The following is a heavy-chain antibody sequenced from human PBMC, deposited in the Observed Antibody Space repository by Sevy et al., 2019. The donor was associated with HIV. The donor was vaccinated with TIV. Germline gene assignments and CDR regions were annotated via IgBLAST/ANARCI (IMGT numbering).Heavy chain of an antibody. J-gene: IGHJ4*02. CDR2: IRYDGSNK. V-gene: IGHV3-30*02. CDR1: GFTFSSYG. D-gene: IGHD6-19*01. Sequence: GGSLRLSCAASGFTFSSYGMHWVRQAPGKGLEWVAFIRYDGSNKYYADSVKGRFTISRDNSKNTLYLQMNSLRAEDTAVYYCAKDLAVAGPYYFDYWGLGTLVTVSS. CDR3: AKDLAVAGPYYFDY.